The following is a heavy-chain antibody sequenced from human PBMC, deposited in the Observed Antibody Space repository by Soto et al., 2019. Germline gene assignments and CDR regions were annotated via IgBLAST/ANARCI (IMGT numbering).Heavy chain of an antibody. CDR1: GYSFTSYW. CDR3: ARLGCSSTSCLYYFDY. V-gene: IGHV5-51*01. CDR2: IYPGDSDT. D-gene: IGHD2-2*01. Sequence: PGESLKISCKGSGYSFTSYWIGWVRQMPGKGLEWMGIIYPGDSDTRYSPSFQGQVTISADKSISTAYLQWSSLKASDTAMYYCARLGCSSTSCLYYFDYWGQGTLVTVSS. J-gene: IGHJ4*02.